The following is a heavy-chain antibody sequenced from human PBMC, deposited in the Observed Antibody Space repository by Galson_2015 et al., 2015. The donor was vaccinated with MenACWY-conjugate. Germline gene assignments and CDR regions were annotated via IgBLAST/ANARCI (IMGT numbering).Heavy chain of an antibody. D-gene: IGHD2-2*01. CDR2: ISGSGGST. J-gene: IGHJ4*02. Sequence: SLRLSCAASGFTFSSYAMSWVRQAPGKGLEWVSAISGSGGSTYYADSVKGRFTISRDNSKNTLYLQMNSLRAEDTAVYYCAKDQYCSSTSCYQAFDYWGQGTLVTVSS. V-gene: IGHV3-23*01. CDR1: GFTFSSYA. CDR3: AKDQYCSSTSCYQAFDY.